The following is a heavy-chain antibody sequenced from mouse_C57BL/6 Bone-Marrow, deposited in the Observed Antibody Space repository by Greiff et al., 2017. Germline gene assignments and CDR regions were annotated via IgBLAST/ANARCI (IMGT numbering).Heavy chain of an antibody. CDR2: IYPRDGST. J-gene: IGHJ3*01. D-gene: IGHD1-1*01. V-gene: IGHV1-85*01. CDR1: GYTFTSYD. Sequence: VQLQESGPELVKPGASVKLSCKASGYTFTSYDINWVKQRPGQGLEWIGWIYPRDGSTKYNEKFKGKATLTVDTSSSTAYMELHSLTSEDSAVYFCARYGGLAWFAYWGQGTLVTVSA. CDR3: ARYGGLAWFAY.